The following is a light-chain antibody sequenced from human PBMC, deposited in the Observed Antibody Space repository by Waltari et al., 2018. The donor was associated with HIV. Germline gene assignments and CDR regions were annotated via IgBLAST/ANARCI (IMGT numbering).Light chain of an antibody. J-gene: IGLJ2*01. CDR2: NVK. CDR1: SSAVGSAMS. CDR3: CSYAGTVTYLV. Sequence: QSPLTQPASVSGSPGQPVTITCNGTSSAVGSAMSVSGYQRHPGKRPRLIIYNVKSRPSGISRRFSGSKSGNTASLTISGLQADDEAEYICCSYAGTVTYLVFGGGTKLTVL. V-gene: IGLV2-23*02.